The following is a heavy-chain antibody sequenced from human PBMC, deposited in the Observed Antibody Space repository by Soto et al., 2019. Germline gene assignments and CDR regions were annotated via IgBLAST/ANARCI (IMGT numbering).Heavy chain of an antibody. CDR3: ASPDPLAARASQLYYYYGMDV. D-gene: IGHD6-6*01. J-gene: IGHJ6*02. V-gene: IGHV5-51*01. Sequence: GESLKISFKGSGYSFTSYWIGWVRQMPGKGLEWMGIIYPGDSDTRYSPSFQGQVTISADKSISTAYLQWSSLKASDTAMYYCASPDPLAARASQLYYYYGMDVWGQGTTVTVSS. CDR2: IYPGDSDT. CDR1: GYSFTSYW.